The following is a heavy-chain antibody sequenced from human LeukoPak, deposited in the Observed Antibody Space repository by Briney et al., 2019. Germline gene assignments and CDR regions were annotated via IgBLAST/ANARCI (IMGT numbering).Heavy chain of an antibody. D-gene: IGHD6-13*01. J-gene: IGHJ3*02. Sequence: GGSLRLSCAASGFIFSNAWMSWVRQAPGKGLEWVGRIKSKTDGGTTDYAAPVKGRFTISRDDSKNTLYLQMNSLKTEDTAVYYCTTAYSSSWYAFDIWGQGTMVTVYS. CDR2: IKSKTDGGTT. CDR3: TTAYSSSWYAFDI. V-gene: IGHV3-15*01. CDR1: GFIFSNAW.